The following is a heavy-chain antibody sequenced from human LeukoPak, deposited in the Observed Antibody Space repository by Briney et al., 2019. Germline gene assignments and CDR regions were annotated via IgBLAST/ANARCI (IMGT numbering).Heavy chain of an antibody. D-gene: IGHD6-13*01. Sequence: SETLSLTCAVSGGSISSGGYSWSWIRQPPGKGLEWIGYIYHSGGTYYNPSLKSRVTISVDRSKNQFSLKLSSVTAADTAVYYCARGYSSSWYYWGQGTLVTVSS. V-gene: IGHV4-30-2*01. CDR2: IYHSGGT. CDR1: GGSISSGGYS. J-gene: IGHJ4*02. CDR3: ARGYSSSWYY.